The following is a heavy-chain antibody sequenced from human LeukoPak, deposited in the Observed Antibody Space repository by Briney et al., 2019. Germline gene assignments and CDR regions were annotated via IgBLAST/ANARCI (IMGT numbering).Heavy chain of an antibody. CDR3: ARSVKVGATIGPFDY. V-gene: IGHV1-69*01. D-gene: IGHD1-26*01. CDR1: GGTFSSYA. CDR2: IIPIFGTA. J-gene: IGHJ4*02. Sequence: GSSVKVSCKASGGTFSSYAISWVRQAPGQGLEWMGGIIPIFGTANYAQKFQGRVTITADESTSTAYMELSSLRSEDTAVYYCARSVKVGATIGPFDYWGQGTLVTVSS.